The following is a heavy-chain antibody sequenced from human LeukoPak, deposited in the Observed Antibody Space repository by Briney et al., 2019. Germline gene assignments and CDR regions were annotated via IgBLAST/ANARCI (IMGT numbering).Heavy chain of an antibody. D-gene: IGHD1-26*01. CDR3: AIGKWELRFFS. Sequence: QAGGSLRLSCAASGFIFSSYWMSWVRQAPGKGLEWVANIKQDGSEKYYVDSVKGRFTISRDNAKNSLYLQMNSLRAEDTAVYFCAIGKWELRFFSRGQGTPVTVSS. CDR2: IKQDGSEK. V-gene: IGHV3-7*01. J-gene: IGHJ4*02. CDR1: GFIFSSYW.